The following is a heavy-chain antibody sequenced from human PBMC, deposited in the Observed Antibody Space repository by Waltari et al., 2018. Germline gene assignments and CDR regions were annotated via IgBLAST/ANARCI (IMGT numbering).Heavy chain of an antibody. V-gene: IGHV4-39*07. Sequence: QLQLQESGPRLVRPSATLSLTCTVSGGSISSTTYYWAWIRQTPGKGLEWIGYIHYSGNTYYNPSIRSRVTRSVDTSKNQFSLNLRSVTAADTAVYYCARRVVTTGGVDYWGQGTLVTVSS. CDR3: ARRVVTTGGVDY. D-gene: IGHD2-21*02. CDR1: GGSISSTTYY. CDR2: IHYSGNT. J-gene: IGHJ4*02.